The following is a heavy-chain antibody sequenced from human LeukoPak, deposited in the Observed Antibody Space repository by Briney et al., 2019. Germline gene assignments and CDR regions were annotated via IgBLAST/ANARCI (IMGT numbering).Heavy chain of an antibody. CDR1: DYSISDYY. D-gene: IGHD2-21*02. CDR2: IYYSGST. J-gene: IGHJ4*02. Sequence: PSETLSLTCTISDYSISDYYWSWLRQPPGQGLEWIGYIYYSGSTNYNPSLESRVTISVDTSKNQFCLNFSDVTAAEREFCDCGGVCHVGGSVHDHGGPTLVCRGQGILVTVSS. CDR3: GGVCHVGGSVHDHGGPTLVC. V-gene: IGHV4-59*01.